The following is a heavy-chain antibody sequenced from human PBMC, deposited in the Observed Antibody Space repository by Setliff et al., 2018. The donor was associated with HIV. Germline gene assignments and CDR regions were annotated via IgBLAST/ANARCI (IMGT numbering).Heavy chain of an antibody. V-gene: IGHV4-39*07. CDR2: IYYSGNA. Sequence: SETLSLTCTVSGGSISSNNYYWGWIRQSPGKGLEWFGSIYYSGNAYYNPSLKSRLTISMDTSKNQFSLRLRSVTAADTAVYYCARVSCSSWYSIPRYYYYSMDVWGNGTTVTVSS. J-gene: IGHJ6*03. D-gene: IGHD6-13*01. CDR1: GGSISSNNYY. CDR3: ARVSCSSWYSIPRYYYYSMDV.